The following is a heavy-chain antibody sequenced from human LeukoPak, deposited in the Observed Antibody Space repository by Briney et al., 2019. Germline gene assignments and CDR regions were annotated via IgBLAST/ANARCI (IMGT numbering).Heavy chain of an antibody. D-gene: IGHD1-14*01. J-gene: IGHJ4*02. CDR1: GGTFSSYA. CDR2: IIPILGIA. V-gene: IGHV1-69*04. Sequence: ASVKVSWKASGGTFSSYAISWVRQAPGQGLEWMGRIIPILGIANYAQKFQGRVTITADKSTSTAYMELSSLRSEDTAVYYCARGGNQLDYWGQGTLVTVSS. CDR3: ARGGNQLDY.